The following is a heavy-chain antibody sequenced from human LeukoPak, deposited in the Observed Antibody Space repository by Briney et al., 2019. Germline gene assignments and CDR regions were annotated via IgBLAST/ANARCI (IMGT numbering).Heavy chain of an antibody. CDR3: ARDRVGAWGFDY. CDR1: GFPFDDKA. Sequence: GRSLRLSCAASGFPFDDKAMHWVRQAPGKGLEWVAGIGRNSDSTGYADSVKGRFTISRDNAKNSLYLQMNSLRAEDTALYYCARDRVGAWGFDYWGQGTLVTVSS. D-gene: IGHD1-26*01. V-gene: IGHV3-9*01. CDR2: IGRNSDST. J-gene: IGHJ4*02.